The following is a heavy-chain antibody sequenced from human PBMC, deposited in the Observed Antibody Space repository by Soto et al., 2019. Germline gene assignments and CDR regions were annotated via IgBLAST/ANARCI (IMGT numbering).Heavy chain of an antibody. J-gene: IGHJ4*02. V-gene: IGHV4-34*01. CDR3: AINGYSSGWYFDY. Sequence: TSETLSLTCAVYGGSFSGYYWSWIRQPPGKGLEWIGEINHSGSTNYNPSLKSRVTISVDTSKNQFSLKLSSVTAADTAVYYCAINGYSSGWYFDYWGQGNLVTVSS. CDR1: GGSFSGYY. D-gene: IGHD6-19*01. CDR2: INHSGST.